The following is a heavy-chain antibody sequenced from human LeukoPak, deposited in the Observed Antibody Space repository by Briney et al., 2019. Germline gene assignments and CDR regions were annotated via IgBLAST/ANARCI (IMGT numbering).Heavy chain of an antibody. V-gene: IGHV3-23*01. J-gene: IGHJ6*03. D-gene: IGHD2-15*01. CDR2: ISGSGGST. CDR1: GFPFSSYA. CDR3: AKVGGYCSGGSCYPYYYYYMDV. Sequence: GGSLRLSCAASGFPFSSYAMSWVRQAPGKGLEWVSAISGSGGSTYYADSVKGRFTISRDNSKNTLYLQMNSLRAEDTAVYYCAKVGGYCSGGSCYPYYYYYMDVWGKGTTVTVSS.